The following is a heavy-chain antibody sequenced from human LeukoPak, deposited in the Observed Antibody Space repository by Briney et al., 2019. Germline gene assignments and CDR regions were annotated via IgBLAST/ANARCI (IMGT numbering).Heavy chain of an antibody. J-gene: IGHJ6*02. CDR3: ARLLLTPYYYYGMDV. D-gene: IGHD2-15*01. Sequence: GGSLRLSCAASGFTFSSYWMSWVRQAPGKGLEWVANIKQDGSEKYYVDSVKGRFTVSRDNAKNSLYLQMNSLRAEDTAVYYCARLLLTPYYYYGMDVWGQGTTVTVSS. V-gene: IGHV3-7*01. CDR2: IKQDGSEK. CDR1: GFTFSSYW.